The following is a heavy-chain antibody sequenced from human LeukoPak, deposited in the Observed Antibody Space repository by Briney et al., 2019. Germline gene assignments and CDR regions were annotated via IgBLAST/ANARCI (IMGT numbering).Heavy chain of an antibody. D-gene: IGHD1-14*01. J-gene: IGHJ4*02. CDR2: ISNNGGYT. V-gene: IGHV3-23*01. CDR1: GFTFSSSA. Sequence: QTGGSLRLSCAASGFTFSSSAMSWVRQAPGKGLEWVSAISNNGGYTYYADSVQGRFTISRDNSKSTLCLQMNSLRAEDTAVYYCAKDIRMDPYWGQGTLVTVSS. CDR3: AKDIRMDPY.